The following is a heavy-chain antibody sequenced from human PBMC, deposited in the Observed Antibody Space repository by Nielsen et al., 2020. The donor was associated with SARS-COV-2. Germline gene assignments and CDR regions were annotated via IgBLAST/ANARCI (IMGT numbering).Heavy chain of an antibody. V-gene: IGHV3-33*08. CDR1: GCTFSSYG. D-gene: IGHD4-23*01. J-gene: IGHJ4*02. Sequence: GGSLRLSCAASGCTFSSYGMHWVRQAPGKGLEWVAVIWYDGSNKYYADSVKGRFTISRDNSKNTLYLQMNSLRAEDTAVYYCARNTVVTPLLGWIDYWGQGTLVTVSS. CDR3: ARNTVVTPLLGWIDY. CDR2: IWYDGSNK.